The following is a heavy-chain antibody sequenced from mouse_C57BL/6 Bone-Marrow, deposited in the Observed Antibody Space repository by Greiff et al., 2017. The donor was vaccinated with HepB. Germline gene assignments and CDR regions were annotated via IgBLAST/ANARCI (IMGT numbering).Heavy chain of an antibody. V-gene: IGHV2-2*01. CDR1: GFSLTSYG. J-gene: IGHJ4*01. Sequence: VMLVESGPGLVQPSQSLSITCTVSGFSLTSYGVHWVRQSPGKGLEWLGVIWSGGSTDYNAAFISRLSISKDNPKSQVFFKMNSLQADDAAIYYCARKTYYKGAVDYWGQGTSVTVSS. D-gene: IGHD2-12*01. CDR3: ARKTYYKGAVDY. CDR2: IWSGGST.